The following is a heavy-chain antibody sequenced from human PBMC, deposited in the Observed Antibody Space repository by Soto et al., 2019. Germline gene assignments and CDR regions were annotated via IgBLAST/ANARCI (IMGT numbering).Heavy chain of an antibody. Sequence: EVQLVESGGGLVQPGGSLRLSCAASGFTFSSYSMNWVRQAPGKGLEWVSYISSSSSTIYYADSVKGRFTISRDNAKNSLYLQMNSLRDEDTAVYYCARDPNVLRFLEWLRVGRRYGMDVWGQGTTVTVSS. CDR1: GFTFSSYS. CDR3: ARDPNVLRFLEWLRVGRRYGMDV. CDR2: ISSSSSTI. V-gene: IGHV3-48*02. D-gene: IGHD3-3*01. J-gene: IGHJ6*02.